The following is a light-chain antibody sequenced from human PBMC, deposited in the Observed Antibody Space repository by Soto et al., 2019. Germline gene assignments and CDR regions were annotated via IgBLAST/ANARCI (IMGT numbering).Light chain of an antibody. J-gene: IGKJ4*01. CDR3: QQTYSSPLT. CDR2: AAS. V-gene: IGKV1-39*01. Sequence: DIQMTQSPSSLSASVGDRVTITCRASQSISVYLKWYQQKPGKAPKLLIYAASSLQSGVPSRFSGSGSGTDFTLTISSLQAGDFATYYFQQTYSSPLTFGGGTKVEIK. CDR1: QSISVY.